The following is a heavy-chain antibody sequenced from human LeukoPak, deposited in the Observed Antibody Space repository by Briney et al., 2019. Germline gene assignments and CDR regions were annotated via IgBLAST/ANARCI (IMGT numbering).Heavy chain of an antibody. D-gene: IGHD1-7*01. CDR1: GGSFSGYY. V-gene: IGHV4-34*01. CDR2: INHSGST. CDR3: ARAAGTTYYYYYMDV. J-gene: IGHJ6*03. Sequence: SETLSLTCAVYGGSFSGYYWSWIRQPPGKGLEWIGEINHSGSTNYNPSLKSRVTISVDTSKNQFSLKLSSVTAADTAVYYRARAAGTTYYYYYMDVWGKGTTVTVSS.